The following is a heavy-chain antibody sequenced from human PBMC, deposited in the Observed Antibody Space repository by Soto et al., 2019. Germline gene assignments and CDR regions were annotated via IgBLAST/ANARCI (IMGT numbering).Heavy chain of an antibody. V-gene: IGHV3-30*18. CDR1: GFTLSNIG. CDR2: ISAGGNTT. Sequence: QVQLVESGGGVVQPGTSLRLACAASGFTLSNIGMQWVRQAPGKGLEWVAVISAGGNTTYYADSVKGRFTISRDNSKNTLVLQMNSLRTEDTAVYYCAKESGGERYAAYFDLCGQGTLVTVSA. J-gene: IGHJ4*02. CDR3: AKESGGERYAAYFDL. D-gene: IGHD2-21*01.